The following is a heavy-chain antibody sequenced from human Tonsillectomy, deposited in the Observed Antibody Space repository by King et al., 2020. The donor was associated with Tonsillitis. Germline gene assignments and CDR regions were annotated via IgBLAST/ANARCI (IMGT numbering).Heavy chain of an antibody. Sequence: VQLVESGGGLVQPGRSLRLSCAASGFIFDDYAMHWVRHAPGKGLEWVSGINWNSGSIGYADSVKGRFTISRDNAKNSLYLQMNSLRAEDTALYYCAKDSQEQLVPSYFDYWGQGTLVTVSS. V-gene: IGHV3-9*01. D-gene: IGHD6-13*01. CDR1: GFIFDDYA. CDR3: AKDSQEQLVPSYFDY. CDR2: INWNSGSI. J-gene: IGHJ4*02.